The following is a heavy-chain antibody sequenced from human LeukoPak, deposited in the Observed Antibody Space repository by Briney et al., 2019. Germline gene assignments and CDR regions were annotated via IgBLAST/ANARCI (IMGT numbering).Heavy chain of an antibody. CDR2: IIPIFGTA. V-gene: IGHV1-69*06. D-gene: IGHD6-19*01. CDR1: GGTFSSYA. J-gene: IGHJ4*02. Sequence: VASVKVSCKASGGTFSSYAISRVRQAPGQGLEWMGGIIPIFGTANYAQKFQGRVTITADKSTSTAYMELSSLRSEDMAVYYCARDLWAISPHRIAVAGPAGYWGQGTLVTVSS. CDR3: ARDLWAISPHRIAVAGPAGY.